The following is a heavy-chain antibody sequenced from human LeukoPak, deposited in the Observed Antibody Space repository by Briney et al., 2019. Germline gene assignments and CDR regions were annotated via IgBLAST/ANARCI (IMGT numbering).Heavy chain of an antibody. D-gene: IGHD3-10*01. CDR2: IYTSGST. CDR3: ARDGRFGELFP. Sequence: SETLSLTCTVSGGSISSYYWSWIRQPAGKGLEWIGRIYTSGSTNYNPSLKSRVTMSVGTSENQFSLKLSSVTAADTAVYYCARDGRFGELFPWGQGTLVTVSS. J-gene: IGHJ5*02. V-gene: IGHV4-4*07. CDR1: GGSISSYY.